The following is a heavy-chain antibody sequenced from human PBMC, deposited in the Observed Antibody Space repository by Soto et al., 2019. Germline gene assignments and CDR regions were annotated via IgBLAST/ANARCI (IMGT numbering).Heavy chain of an antibody. J-gene: IGHJ4*02. D-gene: IGHD4-17*01. V-gene: IGHV3-33*01. Sequence: QVQLVESGGGVVQPGRSLRLSCAASGFTFRSYGMHWVRQAPGKGLEWVAVIWYDGSNQYYADSVKGRFTISRDNYNNTLYLLMNSLTAEDTAVYYCARGYGDRMAALDYWGQGTLVTVSS. CDR2: IWYDGSNQ. CDR1: GFTFRSYG. CDR3: ARGYGDRMAALDY.